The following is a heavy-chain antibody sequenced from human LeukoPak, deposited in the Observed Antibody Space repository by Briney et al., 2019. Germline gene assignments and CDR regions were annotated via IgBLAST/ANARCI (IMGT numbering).Heavy chain of an antibody. D-gene: IGHD6-6*01. CDR2: ISGSGGST. Sequence: GGSLRLSCAASGFTFSSYAMSWVRQAPGKGLEWVSAISGSGGSTYYADSVKGRFTISRDNSKNTLYLQMNSLGAEDTAVYYCATKRRQLVPYFDYWGQGTLVTVSS. V-gene: IGHV3-23*01. CDR3: ATKRRQLVPYFDY. J-gene: IGHJ4*02. CDR1: GFTFSSYA.